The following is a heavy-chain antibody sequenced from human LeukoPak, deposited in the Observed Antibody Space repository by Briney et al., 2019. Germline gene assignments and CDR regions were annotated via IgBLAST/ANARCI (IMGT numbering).Heavy chain of an antibody. D-gene: IGHD3-10*02. CDR3: AELGITMIGGV. CDR1: GFTFSRYE. CDR2: ISSSYTTI. Sequence: GGSLRLSCAASGFTFSRYEMNWVRQAPGKGLEWVSYISSSYTTIYYADSVKGRFTISRDNAKNSLYLQMNSLRAEDTAVYYCAELGITMIGGVWGKGTTVTISS. V-gene: IGHV3-48*03. J-gene: IGHJ6*04.